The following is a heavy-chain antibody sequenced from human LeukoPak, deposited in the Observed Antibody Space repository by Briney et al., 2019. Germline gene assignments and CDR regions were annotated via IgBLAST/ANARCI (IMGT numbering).Heavy chain of an antibody. Sequence: PSETLSLTCTVSGGSISSYYWSWIRQPPGKGLEWIGYIYYSGSTNYNPSLKSRVTISVDTSKNQFSLKLSSVTAADTAVYYCARHGVKYIISLVWFDPWGQGTLVTVSS. CDR3: ARHGVKYIISLVWFDP. J-gene: IGHJ5*02. D-gene: IGHD6-6*01. CDR1: GGSISSYY. CDR2: IYYSGST. V-gene: IGHV4-59*08.